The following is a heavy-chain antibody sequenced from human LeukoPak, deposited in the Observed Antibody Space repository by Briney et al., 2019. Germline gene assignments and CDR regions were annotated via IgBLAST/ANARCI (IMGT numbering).Heavy chain of an antibody. D-gene: IGHD3-22*01. V-gene: IGHV3-11*03. CDR2: ISGGSSYT. J-gene: IGHJ4*02. CDR3: ASRGDTSGYYYFDY. CDR1: GFTFSDYY. Sequence: GGSLRLFCAASGFTFSDYYMTWIRQAPGMGLEWVSYISGGSSYTNYADSVKGRFTISRDNAKNSLYLQMNSLRAEDTAVYYCASRGDTSGYYYFDYWGQGTLVTVSS.